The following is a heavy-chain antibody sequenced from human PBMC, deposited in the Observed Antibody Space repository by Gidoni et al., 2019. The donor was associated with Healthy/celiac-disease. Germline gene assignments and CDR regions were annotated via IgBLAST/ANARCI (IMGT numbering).Heavy chain of an antibody. D-gene: IGHD4-17*01. J-gene: IGHJ3*02. CDR1: GGSISSGGYY. CDR3: ARGISYSIYGDYDSVDASAAFDI. Sequence: QVQLQESGPGLVKPSQTLSLTCTFSGGSISSGGYYWRWIRQHPGKGLEWIGYIYYSGSTYYNPSRKSRVTISVDTSKNQFSLKLSSVTAADTAVYYCARGISYSIYGDYDSVDASAAFDIWGQGTMVTVSS. CDR2: IYYSGST. V-gene: IGHV4-31*03.